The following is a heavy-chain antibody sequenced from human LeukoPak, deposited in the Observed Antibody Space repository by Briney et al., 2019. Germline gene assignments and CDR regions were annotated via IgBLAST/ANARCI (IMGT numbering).Heavy chain of an antibody. CDR3: AARPKYSSGWYYFDY. J-gene: IGHJ4*02. D-gene: IGHD6-19*01. V-gene: IGHV1-58*02. CDR2: IVVGSGNT. CDR1: GFTFTSSA. Sequence: SVKVSCKASGFTFTSSAMQWVRQARGQRLEWIGWIVVGSGNTNYAQKFQERVTITRDMSTSTAYMELSSLRSEDTAVYYCAARPKYSSGWYYFDYWGQGTLVTVSS.